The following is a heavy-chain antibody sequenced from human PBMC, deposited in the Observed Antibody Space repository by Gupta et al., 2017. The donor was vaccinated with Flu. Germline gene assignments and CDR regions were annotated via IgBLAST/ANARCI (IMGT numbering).Heavy chain of an antibody. CDR2: IYYSGST. V-gene: IGHV4-39*01. J-gene: IGHJ4*02. CDR1: GGSISSSSYY. D-gene: IGHD3-16*02. CDR3: ARAMYLDNGWGSYRYFDY. Sequence: QLQLQESGPGLVKSSETLSLTCAVSGGSISSSSYYWGWIRQPPGKGLEWIGSIYYSGSTYYNPSLKSRVTISVDTKNQFSLKLTSVTAADTAVYYCARAMYLDNGWGSYRYFDYWGQGTLVTVSS.